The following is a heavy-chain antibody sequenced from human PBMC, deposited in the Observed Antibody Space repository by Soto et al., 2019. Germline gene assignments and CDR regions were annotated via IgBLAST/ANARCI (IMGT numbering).Heavy chain of an antibody. D-gene: IGHD5-12*01. Sequence: PSETLSLTCTVSGGSISSSSYYWGWIRQPPGKGLEWIGSIYYSGSTYYNPSLKSRVTISVDTSKNQFSLKLSSVTAADTAVYYCARSTRYSGYDYYFDYWGQGTLVTVSS. J-gene: IGHJ4*02. V-gene: IGHV4-39*01. CDR1: GGSISSSSYY. CDR3: ARSTRYSGYDYYFDY. CDR2: IYYSGST.